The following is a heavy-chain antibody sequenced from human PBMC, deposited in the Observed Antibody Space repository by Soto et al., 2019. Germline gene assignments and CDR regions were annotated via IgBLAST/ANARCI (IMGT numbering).Heavy chain of an antibody. CDR2: IIPISETT. D-gene: IGHD2-2*01. CDR3: AIGQGSSISLEINYNYFSGMDA. V-gene: IGHV1-69*01. CDR1: GGTFSSYA. J-gene: IGHJ6*02. Sequence: QVQLVQSGAEVKKPGSSVKVSCKASGGTFSSYAISWVRQAPGQGLEWMGGIIPISETTNYAQKFQGRVTFTANEIRTTAYMEVSSVRCEDTAVYYCAIGQGSSISLEINYNYFSGMDALGQGDTVTVSS.